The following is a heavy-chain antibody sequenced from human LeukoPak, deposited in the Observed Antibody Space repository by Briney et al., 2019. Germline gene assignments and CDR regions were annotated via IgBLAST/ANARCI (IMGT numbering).Heavy chain of an antibody. J-gene: IGHJ4*02. D-gene: IGHD1-14*01. CDR3: PRLYNGKRPPAY. V-gene: IGHV4-39*01. Sequence: PSETLCLTCTVSGGSIISSSYYWGWIRQPPGKGLEWIGSIYYSGGTYYNPSLRSRATMSIDTSKNQLSLRLSSVTAADTAIYYCPRLYNGKRPPAYWGQPTLVTVSS. CDR2: IYYSGGT. CDR1: GGSIISSSYY.